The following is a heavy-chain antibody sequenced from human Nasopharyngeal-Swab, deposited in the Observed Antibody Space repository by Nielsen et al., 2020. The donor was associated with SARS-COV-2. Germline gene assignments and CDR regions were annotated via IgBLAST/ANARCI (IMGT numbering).Heavy chain of an antibody. V-gene: IGHV3-11*04. D-gene: IGHD2-2*01. Sequence: GGSLRLSCAASGFTFSDYYMSWIRQAPGKGLEWVSYISSSGSTIYYADSVKGRFTISRDNAKNSLYLHMNSLRAKDTAVYYCARVPSTSCSSGCYWGQGTLVTVSS. CDR2: ISSSGSTI. CDR1: GFTFSDYY. CDR3: ARVPSTSCSSGCY. J-gene: IGHJ4*02.